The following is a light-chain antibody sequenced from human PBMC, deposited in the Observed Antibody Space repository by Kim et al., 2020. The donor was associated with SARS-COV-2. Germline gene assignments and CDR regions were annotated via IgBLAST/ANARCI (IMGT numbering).Light chain of an antibody. CDR1: QSVSSSY. Sequence: SPGERATLSCRASQSVSSSYLAWYQQKPGQAPRLLIYGASSRATGIPDRFSGSGSGKDFTLTISRLEPEDFAVYYCQQYGSSPRTFGQGTKVEIK. CDR3: QQYGSSPRT. CDR2: GAS. V-gene: IGKV3-20*01. J-gene: IGKJ1*01.